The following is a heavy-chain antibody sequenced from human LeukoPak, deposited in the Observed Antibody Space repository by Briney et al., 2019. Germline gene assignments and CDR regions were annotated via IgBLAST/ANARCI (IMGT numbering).Heavy chain of an antibody. V-gene: IGHV4-4*07. J-gene: IGHJ4*02. CDR1: GVSISRYY. Sequence: SETLSLTCTVSGVSISRYYWSWIRQPAGKGLEWIGRIYSSGTTNYNPSLKSRVTMSVDTSKNQFSLRLSSVTAADTAVYYCARDGRDCSGGSCFDWGQGTLVTVSS. CDR2: IYSSGTT. D-gene: IGHD2-15*01. CDR3: ARDGRDCSGGSCFD.